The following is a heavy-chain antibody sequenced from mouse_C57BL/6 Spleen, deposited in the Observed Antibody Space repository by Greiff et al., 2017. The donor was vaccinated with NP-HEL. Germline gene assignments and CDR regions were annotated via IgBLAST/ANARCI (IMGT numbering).Heavy chain of an antibody. D-gene: IGHD4-1*01. V-gene: IGHV1-63*01. CDR2: IYPGGGYT. CDR3: AREVYGTGFDY. CDR1: GYTFTNYW. J-gene: IGHJ2*01. Sequence: VKLMESGAELVRPGTSVKMSCKASGYTFTNYWIGWAKQRPGHGLEWIGDIYPGGGYTNYNEKFKGKATLTADKSSSTAYMQFSSLTSEDSAIYYCAREVYGTGFDYWGQGTTLTVSS.